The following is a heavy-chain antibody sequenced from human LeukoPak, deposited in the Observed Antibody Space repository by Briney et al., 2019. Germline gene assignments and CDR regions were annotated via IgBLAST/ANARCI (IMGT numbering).Heavy chain of an antibody. V-gene: IGHV3-23*01. CDR3: ARVLLGYCSGGSCSYYYYYGMDV. Sequence: GGSLRLSCAASGFTFSSYAMSWVRQAPGKGLEWVSAISGSDGSTYYADSVKGRFTISRDNSKNTLYLQMNSLRAEDTAVYYCARVLLGYCSGGSCSYYYYYGMDVWGQGTTVTVSS. CDR2: ISGSDGST. D-gene: IGHD2-15*01. CDR1: GFTFSSYA. J-gene: IGHJ6*02.